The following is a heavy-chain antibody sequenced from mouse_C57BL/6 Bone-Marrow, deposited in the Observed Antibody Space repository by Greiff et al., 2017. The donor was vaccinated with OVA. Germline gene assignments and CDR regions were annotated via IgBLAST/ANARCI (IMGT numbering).Heavy chain of an antibody. D-gene: IGHD2-5*01. CDR3: ARKAYYSNYYYYAMDY. Sequence: EVKLMESGAELVKPGASVKLSCTASGFNIKDYYMHWVKQRTEQGLEWIGRIDPEDGETKYAPKFQGKATITADTSSNTAYLQLSSLTSEDTAVYYCARKAYYSNYYYYAMDYWGQGTSVTVSS. CDR2: IDPEDGET. J-gene: IGHJ4*01. CDR1: GFNIKDYY. V-gene: IGHV14-2*01.